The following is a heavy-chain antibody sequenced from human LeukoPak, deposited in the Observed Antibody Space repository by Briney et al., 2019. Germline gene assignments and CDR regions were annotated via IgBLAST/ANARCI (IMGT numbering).Heavy chain of an antibody. CDR2: ISSDGSST. J-gene: IGHJ4*02. V-gene: IGHV3-74*01. CDR1: GFTFSSYW. CDR3: AKGRWGAVAGLFDY. D-gene: IGHD6-19*01. Sequence: PGGSLRLSCAASGFTFSSYWMHWVRQAPGKGLVWVSRISSDGSSTTYADSVKGRFTISRDNAKNTLYLQMNSLRAEDTAVYYCAKGRWGAVAGLFDYWGQGTLVTVSS.